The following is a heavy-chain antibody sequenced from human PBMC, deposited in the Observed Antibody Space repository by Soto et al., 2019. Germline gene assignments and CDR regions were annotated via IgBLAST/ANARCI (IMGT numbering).Heavy chain of an antibody. CDR3: TTGRGDLGELYYYYGMDV. CDR1: GFTFSNAW. CDR2: IKSKTDGGTT. V-gene: IGHV3-15*01. D-gene: IGHD3-16*01. Sequence: LRLSCAASGFTFSNAWMSWVRQAPGKGLEWVGRIKSKTDGGTTDYAAPVKGRFTISRDDSKNTLYLQMNSLKTEDTAVYYCTTGRGDLGELYYYYGMDVWGQGTTVTVSS. J-gene: IGHJ6*02.